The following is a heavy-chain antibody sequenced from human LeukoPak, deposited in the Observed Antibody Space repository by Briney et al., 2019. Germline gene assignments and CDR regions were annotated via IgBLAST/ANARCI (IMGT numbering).Heavy chain of an antibody. Sequence: ASLKVSCKASGGTFSSYAISWVRQAPGQGLEWMGRIIPILGIANYAQKFQGRVTITADKSTSTAYMELSSLRSEDTAVYYCASSTDYDILTGYYLRGLDYWGQGTLVTVSS. CDR1: GGTFSSYA. V-gene: IGHV1-69*04. J-gene: IGHJ4*02. CDR3: ASSTDYDILTGYYLRGLDY. D-gene: IGHD3-9*01. CDR2: IIPILGIA.